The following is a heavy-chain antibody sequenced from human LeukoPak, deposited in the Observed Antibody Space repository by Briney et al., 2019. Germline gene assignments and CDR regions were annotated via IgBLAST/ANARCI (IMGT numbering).Heavy chain of an antibody. Sequence: PGGSLTLSCAASGFTASDTYMSWVRQAPGKGLEWVSVIYSGGRAFYADSVEGRFTISSDDSKNMVYLQMNSLRAEDTAIYYCARLPGGRQLNWGQGTLVTVSS. CDR1: GFTASDTY. D-gene: IGHD1-1*01. V-gene: IGHV3-53*01. CDR2: IYSGGRA. CDR3: ARLPGGRQLN. J-gene: IGHJ4*02.